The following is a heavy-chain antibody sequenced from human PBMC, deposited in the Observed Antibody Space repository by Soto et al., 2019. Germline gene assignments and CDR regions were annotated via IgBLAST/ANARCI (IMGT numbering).Heavy chain of an antibody. CDR3: PKGGGSKDYYDTSGYYLYYYYAMDV. D-gene: IGHD3-22*01. CDR2: LSGSGVST. Sequence: EVQLLESGGGLVQPGGSLRLSCAASGFTFSSYAMTWVRQAPGKGLEWVSALSGSGVSTYYADTVKGRFTISRDNSKNTLYLQMNSLRAEDTAVYYYPKGGGSKDYYDTSGYYLYYYYAMDVWGQGTTVTVSS. V-gene: IGHV3-23*01. J-gene: IGHJ6*02. CDR1: GFTFSSYA.